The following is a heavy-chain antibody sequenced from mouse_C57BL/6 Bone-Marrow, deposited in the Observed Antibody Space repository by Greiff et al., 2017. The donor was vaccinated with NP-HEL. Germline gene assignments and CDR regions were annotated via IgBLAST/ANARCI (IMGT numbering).Heavy chain of an antibody. Sequence: QVQLQQSGPELVKPGASVKISCKASGYAFSSSWMNWVKQRPGKGLEWIGRIYPGDGDTNYNGKFKGKATLTADKSSSTAYMQLSRLTSEDSAVYYCAREKIGYYSGSSYYWGQGTTLTVSS. J-gene: IGHJ2*01. CDR2: IYPGDGDT. V-gene: IGHV1-82*01. CDR1: GYAFSSSW. CDR3: AREKIGYYSGSSYY. D-gene: IGHD1-1*01.